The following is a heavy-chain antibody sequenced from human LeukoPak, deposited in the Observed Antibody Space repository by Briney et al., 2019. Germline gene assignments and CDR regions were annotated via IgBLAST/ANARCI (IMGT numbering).Heavy chain of an antibody. CDR3: ARGKTRITMIVVVIKGVAFDI. V-gene: IGHV4-30-4*08. Sequence: SETLSLTCTVSGGSISSYYWSWIRQPPGKGLEWIGYIYYSGSTYYNPSLKSRVTISVDTSKNQFSLKLSSVTAADTAVYYCARGKTRITMIVVVIKGVAFDIWGQGTMVTVSS. J-gene: IGHJ3*02. CDR2: IYYSGST. D-gene: IGHD3-22*01. CDR1: GGSISSYY.